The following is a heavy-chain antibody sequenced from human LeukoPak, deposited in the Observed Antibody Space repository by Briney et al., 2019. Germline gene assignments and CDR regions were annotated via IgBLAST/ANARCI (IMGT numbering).Heavy chain of an antibody. CDR3: ARRENYYYYGMDV. CDR1: GFTFSSYE. J-gene: IGHJ6*02. CDR2: ISSSGSTI. D-gene: IGHD1-26*01. V-gene: IGHV3-48*03. Sequence: QPGGSLRLSCAASGFTFSSYEMNWVRQAPGKGLEWVSYISSSGSTIYYADSVKGRFTTSRDNAKNSLYLQMNSLRAEDTAVYYCARRENYYYYGMDVWGQGTTVTVSS.